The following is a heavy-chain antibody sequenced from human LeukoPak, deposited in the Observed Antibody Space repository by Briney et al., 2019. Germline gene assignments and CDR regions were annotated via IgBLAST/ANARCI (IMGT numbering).Heavy chain of an antibody. D-gene: IGHD1-7*01. CDR2: IRYDGSNK. CDR3: AKGTLGSTGTTGATRY. Sequence: GGSLRLSCAASGFTFSSYGMHWVRQAPGKGLEWVAFIRYDGSNKYYADSVKGRFTISRDNSKNTLYLQMNSLRAEDTAVYYCAKGTLGSTGTTGATRYWGQGTMVTVSS. CDR1: GFTFSSYG. J-gene: IGHJ3*01. V-gene: IGHV3-30*02.